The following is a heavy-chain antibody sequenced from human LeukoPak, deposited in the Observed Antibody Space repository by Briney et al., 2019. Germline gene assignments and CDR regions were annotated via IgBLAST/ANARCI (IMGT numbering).Heavy chain of an antibody. CDR2: IIPIFGTA. V-gene: IGHV1-69*05. CDR3: ARIGYYDSSGYYGSGYYYYMDV. D-gene: IGHD3-22*01. J-gene: IGHJ6*03. CDR1: GGTFSSYA. Sequence: GASVKVSCKASGGTFSSYAISWVRQAPGQGLEWMGGIIPIFGTANYAQKFQGRVTITTDESTSTAYMELSSLRSEDTAVYYCARIGYYDSSGYYGSGYYYYMDVWGKETTVTVSS.